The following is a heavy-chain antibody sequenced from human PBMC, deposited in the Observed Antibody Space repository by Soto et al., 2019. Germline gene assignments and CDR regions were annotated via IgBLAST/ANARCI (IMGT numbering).Heavy chain of an antibody. D-gene: IGHD6-19*01. CDR3: ASCIAVAGTSYYYYGMDV. Sequence: GGSLRLSCAASGFSFSGYAMSWVRQAPGKGLEWVSAISGSGSSTYYSDSVRGRFTISRDNSKNTLYLQMNSLRAEDTAVYYCASCIAVAGTSYYYYGMDVWGQGTTVTVSS. V-gene: IGHV3-23*01. CDR2: ISGSGSST. J-gene: IGHJ6*02. CDR1: GFSFSGYA.